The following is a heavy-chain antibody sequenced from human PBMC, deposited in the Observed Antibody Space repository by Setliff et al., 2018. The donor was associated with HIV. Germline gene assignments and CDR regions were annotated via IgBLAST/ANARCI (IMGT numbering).Heavy chain of an antibody. J-gene: IGHJ3*02. V-gene: IGHV3-7*01. Sequence: LRLSCAASGFIFSSYWMSWVRQAPGKGLEWVANIKQDGSEKYYVDSVKGRFTISRDNAKNSLYLQMNSLRAEDTAVYYCARDYQQWLPDAFDIWGQGTMVTVSS. CDR3: ARDYQQWLPDAFDI. CDR2: IKQDGSEK. D-gene: IGHD6-19*01. CDR1: GFIFSSYW.